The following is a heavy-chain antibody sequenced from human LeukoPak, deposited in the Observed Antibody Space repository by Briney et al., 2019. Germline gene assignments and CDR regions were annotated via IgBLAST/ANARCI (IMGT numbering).Heavy chain of an antibody. Sequence: ASVKVSCKASGYTFTSYGISWVRQATGQGLEWMGWISAHNGNTNYAQKLQGRVTMTTDTSTTTAYMELRSLRSDDTAMYYCARSTYGGIPFDIWGQGTMVTVSS. D-gene: IGHD3-10*01. CDR3: ARSTYGGIPFDI. V-gene: IGHV1-18*04. J-gene: IGHJ3*02. CDR1: GYTFTSYG. CDR2: ISAHNGNT.